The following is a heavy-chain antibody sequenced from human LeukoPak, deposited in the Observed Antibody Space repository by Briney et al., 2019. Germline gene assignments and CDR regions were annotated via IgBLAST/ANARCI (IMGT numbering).Heavy chain of an antibody. CDR2: IKQDGSEK. D-gene: IGHD2-2*01. J-gene: IGHJ6*03. Sequence: GGSLRLSCAASGFSFSSNWMSWVRQAPGKGLEWVANIKQDGSEKYYVDSVKGRFTISRDNAKNSLYLQMNSLRAEDTAVYYCARDGEHSSWSNYYYYMDVWGKGTTVTVSS. V-gene: IGHV3-7*01. CDR1: GFSFSSNW. CDR3: ARDGEHSSWSNYYYYMDV.